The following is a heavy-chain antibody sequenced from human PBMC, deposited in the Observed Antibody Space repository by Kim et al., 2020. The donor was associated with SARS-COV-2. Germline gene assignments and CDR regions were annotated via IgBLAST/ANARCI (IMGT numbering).Heavy chain of an antibody. V-gene: IGHV3-30*04. Sequence: GGSLRLSCAASGFTFSSYAMHWVRQAPGKGLEWVAVISYDGSNKYYADSVKGRFTISRDNSKNTLYLQMNSLRAEDTAVYYCAREGKPFTSYYYYGMDVWGQGTTVTVSS. CDR2: ISYDGSNK. CDR1: GFTFSSYA. J-gene: IGHJ6*02. CDR3: AREGKPFTSYYYYGMDV. D-gene: IGHD6-13*01.